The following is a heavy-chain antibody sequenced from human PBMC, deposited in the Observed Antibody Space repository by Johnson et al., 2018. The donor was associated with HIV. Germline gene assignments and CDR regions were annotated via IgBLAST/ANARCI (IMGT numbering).Heavy chain of an antibody. CDR1: GFTVSSYG. CDR3: AKPPSMGADAFDI. CDR2: IRYDGSNK. Sequence: QVQLVESGGGLVQPGGSLRLSCAASGFTVSSYGMHWVRQAPGKGLEWVAFIRYDGSNKYYADSVKGRFTISRDNSKNALYLQMSSLRPEDTAVYYCAKPPSMGADAFDIWGQGAMVTVSS. J-gene: IGHJ3*02. D-gene: IGHD3-16*01. V-gene: IGHV3-30*02.